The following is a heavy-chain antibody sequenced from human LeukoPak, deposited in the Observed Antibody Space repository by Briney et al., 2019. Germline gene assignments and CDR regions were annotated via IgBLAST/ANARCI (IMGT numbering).Heavy chain of an antibody. D-gene: IGHD6-19*01. V-gene: IGHV3-23*01. J-gene: IGHJ4*02. CDR3: AKDLYSSGFSDY. CDR1: GFAFSSYA. Sequence: GALKLSCTASGFAFSSYAMSWVRQAPGVGLEWVSAIDGGGGRTWHADSVRGRFTISRDNSKNTLYLQMNSLRAEDTAVYYCAKDLYSSGFSDYWGQGTLVTVSS. CDR2: IDGGGGRT.